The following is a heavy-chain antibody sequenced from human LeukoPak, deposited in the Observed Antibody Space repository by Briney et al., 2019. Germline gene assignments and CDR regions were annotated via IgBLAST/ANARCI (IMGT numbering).Heavy chain of an antibody. CDR3: ARGYYGSSGYRYDAFDI. D-gene: IGHD3-22*01. V-gene: IGHV1-69*04. CDR1: GGTFSSYA. J-gene: IGHJ3*02. Sequence: SVKVSCKASGGTFSSYAISWVRQAPGQGLEWMGRIIPILGIANYAQKFQGRVTITADKSTSTAYMELSSLRSEDTAVYYCARGYYGSSGYRYDAFDIWGQGTMVTVSS. CDR2: IIPILGIA.